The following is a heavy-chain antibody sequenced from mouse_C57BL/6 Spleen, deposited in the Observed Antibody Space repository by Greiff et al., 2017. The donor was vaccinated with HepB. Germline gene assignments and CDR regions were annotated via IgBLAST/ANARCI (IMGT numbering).Heavy chain of an antibody. V-gene: IGHV8-12*01. D-gene: IGHD1-1*01. J-gene: IGHJ1*03. CDR1: GFSLSTSGMG. Sequence: QVQLKESGPGILQSSQTLSLTCSFSGFSLSTSGMGVSWIRQPSGKGLEWLAHIYWDDDKRYNPSLKSRLTISKDTSRNQVFLKITSVDTADTATYYCARSLYYYGSSYGSFDVWGTGTTVTVSS. CDR3: ARSLYYYGSSYGSFDV. CDR2: IYWDDDK.